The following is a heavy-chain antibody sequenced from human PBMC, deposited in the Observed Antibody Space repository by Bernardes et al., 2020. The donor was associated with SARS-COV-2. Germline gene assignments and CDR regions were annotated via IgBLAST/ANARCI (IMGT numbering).Heavy chain of an antibody. CDR2: INLIGGP. CDR1: VGSFIGSY. V-gene: IGHV4-34*01. J-gene: IGHJ4*02. Sequence: SETLSLTCAVYVGSFIGSYWSWIRKPPGRGLGWIGEINLIGGPTYNPSLKSRVTISVDTSKNQFSLKLSSVTAADTAVYYCARKRVPLYCSGGSCSRGPFDYWGQGTLVTVSS. CDR3: ARKRVPLYCSGGSCSRGPFDY. D-gene: IGHD2-15*01.